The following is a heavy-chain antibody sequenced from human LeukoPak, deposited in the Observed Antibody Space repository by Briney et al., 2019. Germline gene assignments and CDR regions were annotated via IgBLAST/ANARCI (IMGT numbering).Heavy chain of an antibody. Sequence: PSETLSLTCAVSGGSISSRGYSWSWIRQPPGKGLEWIGYIYHSGGTYYNPSLKSRVTISVDRSKNQFSLKLSSVTAADTAVYYCARARKYGVVAATHSYYYGMDVWGQGTTVTISS. V-gene: IGHV4-30-2*01. CDR1: GGSISSRGYS. D-gene: IGHD2-15*01. CDR3: ARARKYGVVAATHSYYYGMDV. J-gene: IGHJ6*02. CDR2: IYHSGGT.